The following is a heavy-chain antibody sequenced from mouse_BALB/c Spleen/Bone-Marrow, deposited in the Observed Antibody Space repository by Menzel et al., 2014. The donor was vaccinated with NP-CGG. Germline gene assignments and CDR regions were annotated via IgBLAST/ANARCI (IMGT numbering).Heavy chain of an antibody. CDR1: GFSLTSYG. CDR3: ARKRGYDYDYAMDY. CDR2: IWSGGST. D-gene: IGHD2-4*01. Sequence: QVQLKQSGPGLVQPSQSLSITCTVSGFSLTSYGVHWVRQSPGKGLEWLGVIWSGGSTDYNAAFISRLSISKDNSKSXVFFKMNSLQANDTAIYYCARKRGYDYDYAMDYWGQGTSVTVSS. J-gene: IGHJ4*01. V-gene: IGHV2-2*02.